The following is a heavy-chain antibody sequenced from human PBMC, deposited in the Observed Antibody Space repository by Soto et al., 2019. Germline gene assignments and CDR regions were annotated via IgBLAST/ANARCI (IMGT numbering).Heavy chain of an antibody. J-gene: IGHJ3*02. CDR2: TYYRSKWYN. D-gene: IGHD1-1*01. CDR1: GDSVSSNSAA. Sequence: QVQLQQSGPGLVKPSQTLSLTCAISGDSVSSNSAAWNWIRQSPSRGLEWLGRTYYRSKWYNDYAVSVKSRITINPDTSKNQFSLQLNSVTPEDTAVYYCARVDTASHNTPWNAFDIWGQGTMVTVSS. V-gene: IGHV6-1*01. CDR3: ARVDTASHNTPWNAFDI.